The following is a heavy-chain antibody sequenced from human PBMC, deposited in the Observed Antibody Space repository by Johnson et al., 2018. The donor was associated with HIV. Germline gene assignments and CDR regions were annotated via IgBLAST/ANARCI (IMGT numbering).Heavy chain of an antibody. J-gene: IGHJ3*02. D-gene: IGHD5-18*01. V-gene: IGHV3-30*18. CDR3: AKDTAMVRSSAAFDI. CDR1: GFTFNSYA. CDR2: ISYDGSSN. Sequence: VQLVESGGGVVQPGRSLRLSCAASGFTFNSYAMHWVRQAPGKGLEWVAVISYDGSSNFHIDSVKGRFTISRDNSENTLYLQMNSLSPEDTAIYYCAKDTAMVRSSAAFDIWGQGTIVTVSS.